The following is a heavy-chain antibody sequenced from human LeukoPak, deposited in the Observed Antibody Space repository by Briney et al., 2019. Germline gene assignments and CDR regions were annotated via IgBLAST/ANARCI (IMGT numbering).Heavy chain of an antibody. J-gene: IGHJ5*02. V-gene: IGHV1-46*01. CDR3: ARDRAPLTTTAVGFDP. Sequence: ASVKVSCKASGYTFTGYYMHWVRQAPGQGLEWMGITNPSGGSTTYAQKFQGRVTMTRDTSTSTVYMELNNLRSEDTAVYYCARDRAPLTTTAVGFDPWGQGSPVTVSS. CDR2: TNPSGGST. D-gene: IGHD4/OR15-4a*01. CDR1: GYTFTGYY.